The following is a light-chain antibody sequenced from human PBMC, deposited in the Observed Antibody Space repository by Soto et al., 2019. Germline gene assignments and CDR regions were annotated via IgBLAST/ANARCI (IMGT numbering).Light chain of an antibody. Sequence: DIQMTQSPSSLSASVGDRVTITCRASQSIISYLTWYQQKPGKAPKLLIYAASSLQSGVPSRFSGSGSGTEFTLTISSLQPDDFATYYCQHSYSTPSSVGQGTKLEIK. CDR3: QHSYSTPSS. V-gene: IGKV1-39*01. CDR2: AAS. CDR1: QSIISY. J-gene: IGKJ2*01.